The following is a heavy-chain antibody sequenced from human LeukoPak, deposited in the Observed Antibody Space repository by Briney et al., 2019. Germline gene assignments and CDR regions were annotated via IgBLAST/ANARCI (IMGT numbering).Heavy chain of an antibody. V-gene: IGHV4-34*01. CDR2: INHSGST. CDR1: GGSFSGYY. Sequence: SETLSLTCAVYGGSFSGYYWSWIRQPPGKGLEWIGEINHSGSTNYNPSLKSRATISVDTSKNQFSLKLSSVTAADTAVYYCARHGLSGYYWNAMDYWGQGTMVTVSA. J-gene: IGHJ4*02. D-gene: IGHD3-22*01. CDR3: ARHGLSGYYWNAMDY.